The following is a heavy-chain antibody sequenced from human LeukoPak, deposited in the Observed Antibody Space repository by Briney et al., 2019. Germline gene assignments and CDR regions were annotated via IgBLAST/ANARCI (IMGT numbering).Heavy chain of an antibody. V-gene: IGHV4-38-2*02. CDR1: GYSISSGYY. J-gene: IGHJ4*02. CDR2: IYHSGRT. CDR3: ARDDFEMPVDC. Sequence: SETLSLTCTVSGYSISSGYYWGWIRQTPGKGLEYIGTIYHSGRTYYNPSLKSRVTISVDTSKNQFSLKLRSVTAADTAVYYCARDDFEMPVDCWGQGTLVTVSS. D-gene: IGHD3-9*01.